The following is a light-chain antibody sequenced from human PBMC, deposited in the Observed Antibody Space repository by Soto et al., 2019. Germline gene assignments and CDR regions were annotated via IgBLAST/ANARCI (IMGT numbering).Light chain of an antibody. CDR1: QSIRSW. V-gene: IGKV1-5*01. Sequence: DIEMAQSPSILSASVGDRVDITCRASQSIRSWLAWYQQKPGKAPKLLIYDAYSLESGVPSRFSGRRSGTEFTLTISSLQPDDFATYYCQHYKMYSPWTFGQGTKVDIK. CDR2: DAY. CDR3: QHYKMYSPWT. J-gene: IGKJ1*01.